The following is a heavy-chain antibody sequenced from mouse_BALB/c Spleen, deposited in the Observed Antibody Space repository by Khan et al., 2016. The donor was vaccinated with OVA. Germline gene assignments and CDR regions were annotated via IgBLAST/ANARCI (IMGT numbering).Heavy chain of an antibody. CDR2: ISYSGNT. Sequence: EVQLQESGPGLVKPSQSLSLTCTVTGYSITTDYAWNWIRQFPGNKLEWMGYISYSGNTKYNPSLKSRISITRDTSKNQFFRQLKSVTTEDTARYYCARVYGGDFDYWSQGTTLTVSS. CDR3: ARVYGGDFDY. CDR1: GYSITTDYA. J-gene: IGHJ2*01. V-gene: IGHV3-2*02. D-gene: IGHD1-1*01.